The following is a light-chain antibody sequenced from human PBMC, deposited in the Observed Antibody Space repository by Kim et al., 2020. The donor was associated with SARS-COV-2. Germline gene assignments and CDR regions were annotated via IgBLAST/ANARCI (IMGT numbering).Light chain of an antibody. CDR2: GAS. V-gene: IGKV3-15*01. Sequence: EIVMTQSPATLSVSPGERATLSCRASQSVSTNLAWYQQKPGQAPRLLIYGASSRATGIPARFSGSGSETEFTLTISSLQSEDFAIYYCQEYNNWSCTFGQGTKLEIK. CDR1: QSVSTN. J-gene: IGKJ2*02. CDR3: QEYNNWSCT.